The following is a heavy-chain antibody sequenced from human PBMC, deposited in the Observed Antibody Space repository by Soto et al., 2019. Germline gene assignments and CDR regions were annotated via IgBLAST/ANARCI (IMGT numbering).Heavy chain of an antibody. D-gene: IGHD3-22*01. Sequence: SGPTLVNPTQTLTLTCSFSGFSLSAYGVRVIWFRQPPGETLEWLALIHWNDDKRYSPYLKSRLTITKDTSKNQVVLTLTNLDPLDTGTYFCAHTKDSSGFLTSWGQGILVTVPQ. CDR2: IHWNDDK. J-gene: IGHJ5*02. CDR1: GFSLSAYGVR. CDR3: AHTKDSSGFLTS. V-gene: IGHV2-5*01.